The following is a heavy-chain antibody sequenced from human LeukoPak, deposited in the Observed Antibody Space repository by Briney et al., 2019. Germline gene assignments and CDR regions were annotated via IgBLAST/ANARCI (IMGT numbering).Heavy chain of an antibody. D-gene: IGHD3-22*01. V-gene: IGHV3-23*01. J-gene: IGHJ4*02. CDR3: AKWNGYYFGYFDY. CDR2: ISGSGGST. Sequence: GGSLRLSCAASGLTFSSYAMSWVRQAPGKGLEWVSAISGSGGSTYYADSVKGRFTISRDNSKNTLYLQMNSLRAEDTAVYYCAKWNGYYFGYFDYWGQGTLVTVSS. CDR1: GLTFSSYA.